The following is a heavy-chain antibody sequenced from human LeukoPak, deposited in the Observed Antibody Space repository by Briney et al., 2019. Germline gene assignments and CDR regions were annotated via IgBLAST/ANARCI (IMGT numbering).Heavy chain of an antibody. CDR1: GFTFGDYA. D-gene: IGHD6-13*01. CDR2: IRSKAYGGTT. Sequence: GGSLRLSCTASGFTFGDYAMSWVRQAPGKGPEWVGFIRSKAYGGTTDYAAPVKGGFTISRDDSKSIAYLQMNSLKTEDTAVYYCTKGSTPFDYWGQGTLVTVSS. J-gene: IGHJ4*02. CDR3: TKGSTPFDY. V-gene: IGHV3-49*04.